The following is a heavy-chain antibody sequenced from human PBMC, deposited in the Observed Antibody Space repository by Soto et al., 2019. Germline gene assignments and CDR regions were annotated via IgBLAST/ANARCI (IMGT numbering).Heavy chain of an antibody. J-gene: IGHJ4*02. CDR2: ISAYNGNT. D-gene: IGHD6-19*01. CDR3: ARDLAVGLVDY. V-gene: IGHV1-18*01. Sequence: QVQLVQSGAEVKKPGASVKVSCKASGYTFTSYGISWVRQAPGQGREWMGWISAYNGNTNYAQMLHGRVPMPTDTSTNPAYVALRSLRSDDTAVYSCARDLAVGLVDYWGQGTLVTVSS. CDR1: GYTFTSYG.